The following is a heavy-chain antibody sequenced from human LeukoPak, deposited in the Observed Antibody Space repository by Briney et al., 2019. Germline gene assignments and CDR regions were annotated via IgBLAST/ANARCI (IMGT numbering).Heavy chain of an antibody. D-gene: IGHD3/OR15-3a*01. CDR1: GGSISSGSYY. V-gene: IGHV4-31*03. J-gene: IGHJ5*02. Sequence: SQTLSLTCTVSGGSISSGSYYWSWIRQHPGKGLEWIGYVYYSGSTYYNPSLKSRVTISVDTSKNQFSLKLSSVTAADTAVYYCARVDPLRWFDPWGQGTLVTVSS. CDR3: ARVDPLRWFDP. CDR2: VYYSGST.